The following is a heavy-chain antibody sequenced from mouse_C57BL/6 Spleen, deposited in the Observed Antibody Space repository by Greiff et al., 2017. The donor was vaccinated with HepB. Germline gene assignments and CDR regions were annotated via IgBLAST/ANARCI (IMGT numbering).Heavy chain of an antibody. CDR1: GYAFSSSW. D-gene: IGHD2-4*01. J-gene: IGHJ4*01. CDR3: ARSRDYDGGDYAMDY. V-gene: IGHV1-82*01. CDR2: IYPGDGDT. Sequence: VQLQQSGPELVKPGASVKISCKASGYAFSSSWMNWVKQRPGKGLEWIGRIYPGDGDTNYNGKFKGKATLTADKSSSTAYMQLSSLTSEDSAVYVCARSRDYDGGDYAMDYWGQGTSVTVSS.